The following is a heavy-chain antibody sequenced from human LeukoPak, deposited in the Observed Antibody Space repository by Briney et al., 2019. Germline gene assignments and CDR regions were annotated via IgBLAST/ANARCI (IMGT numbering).Heavy chain of an antibody. CDR2: ISGSGGST. V-gene: IGHV3-23*01. J-gene: IGHJ6*02. Sequence: GGSLRLSCAASGFTFSSYAMSWVRQAPGKGLEWVSAISGSGGSTYYADSVKGRFTISRDNSKNTLYLQMNSLRAEDTAVYYCAKTREQYYYYGMDVWGQGTMVTVSS. D-gene: IGHD1/OR15-1a*01. CDR1: GFTFSSYA. CDR3: AKTREQYYYYGMDV.